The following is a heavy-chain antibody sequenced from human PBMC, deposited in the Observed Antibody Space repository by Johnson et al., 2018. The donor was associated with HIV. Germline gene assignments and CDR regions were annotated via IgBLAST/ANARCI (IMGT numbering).Heavy chain of an antibody. Sequence: VQLVESGGGLVQPGRSLRLSCAASGFTFSNAWMSWVRQAPGKGLEWVGRIKSKTDGGTTDSAAPVTGRFTISRDDSKNTLYLQMNSLRAEDTSVYYCARAGGCELTNAFDIWGQGTMVTVSS. J-gene: IGHJ3*02. CDR1: GFTFSNAW. CDR3: ARAGGCELTNAFDI. CDR2: IKSKTDGGTT. V-gene: IGHV3-15*01. D-gene: IGHD1-26*01.